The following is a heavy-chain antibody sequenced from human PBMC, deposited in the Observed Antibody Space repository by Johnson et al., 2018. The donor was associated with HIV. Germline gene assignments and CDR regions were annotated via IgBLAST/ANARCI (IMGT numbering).Heavy chain of an antibody. J-gene: IGHJ3*02. Sequence: QEKLVESGGGVVQPGRSLRLSCAASGFTFSSYAMHWVRQAPGKGLEWVAVISYDGSNKYYADSVKGRFTISRDNSKNTLYLQMGSLRAEDMAVYYCARAGGSSLAFDIWGQGTMVTVSS. CDR1: GFTFSSYA. V-gene: IGHV3-30*14. CDR3: ARAGGSSLAFDI. CDR2: ISYDGSNK. D-gene: IGHD6-6*01.